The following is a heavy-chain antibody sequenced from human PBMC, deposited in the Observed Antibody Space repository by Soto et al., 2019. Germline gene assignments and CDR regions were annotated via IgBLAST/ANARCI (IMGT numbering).Heavy chain of an antibody. CDR2: IYDSGST. CDR3: ARDTGLDYGDYIDY. V-gene: IGHV4-59*01. D-gene: IGHD4-17*01. Sequence: SETLSLTCAVSGGSMNTYYWSWIRQPPGKGLEWIGYIYDSGSTYYNPSLKSRVTVSLATSKNQFSLKLSSVTAADTAVYYCARDTGLDYGDYIDYWGQGTMVIVSA. J-gene: IGHJ4*02. CDR1: GGSMNTYY.